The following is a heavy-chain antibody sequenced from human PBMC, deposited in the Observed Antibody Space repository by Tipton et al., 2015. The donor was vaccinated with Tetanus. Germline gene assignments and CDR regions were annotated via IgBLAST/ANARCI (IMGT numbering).Heavy chain of an antibody. Sequence: TLSLTCTVSGDSFSGGGYWTWIRQHPGKGLEWIGYIYYSGHTHYNPSLRGRVDISLDTSQNQVSLNLRSVTAAGTAVYYCAKDRLCGGECYSLWGRGTLVTVSS. CDR3: AKDRLCGGECYSL. J-gene: IGHJ4*02. D-gene: IGHD2-21*01. CDR2: IYYSGHT. V-gene: IGHV4-31*03. CDR1: GDSFSGGGY.